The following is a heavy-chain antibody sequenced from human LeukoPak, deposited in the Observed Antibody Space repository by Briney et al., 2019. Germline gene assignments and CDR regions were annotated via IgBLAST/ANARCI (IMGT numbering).Heavy chain of an antibody. V-gene: IGHV3-15*01. Sequence: PGGSLRLSCAASGFTFSNAWMNWARQAPGKGLEWVARIKSKTDGGTTDYAAPVKGRFTISRDDSKNTLYLQMNSLKIEDTAVYYCTTGAIRVDYWGQGTLVTVSS. CDR2: IKSKTDGGTT. J-gene: IGHJ4*02. CDR3: TTGAIRVDY. D-gene: IGHD4-17*01. CDR1: GFTFSNAW.